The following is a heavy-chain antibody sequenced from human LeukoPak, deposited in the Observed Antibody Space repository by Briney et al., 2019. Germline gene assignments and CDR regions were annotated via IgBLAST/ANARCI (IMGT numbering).Heavy chain of an antibody. Sequence: GRSLRLSCAASGFTVSSNYMSWVRQAPGKGLEWVSVIYSGGSTYYADSVKGRFTISRDNSKNTLYLQMNSLRAEDTAVYYCARDMSSGYYYDFYFDYWGQGTLVTVSS. J-gene: IGHJ4*02. V-gene: IGHV3-66*01. D-gene: IGHD3-22*01. CDR2: IYSGGST. CDR1: GFTVSSNY. CDR3: ARDMSSGYYYDFYFDY.